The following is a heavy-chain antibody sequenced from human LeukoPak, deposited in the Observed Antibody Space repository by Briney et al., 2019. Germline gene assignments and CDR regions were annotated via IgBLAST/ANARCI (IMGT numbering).Heavy chain of an antibody. J-gene: IGHJ4*02. Sequence: GGSLRLSCAASGFTFSRYAMHWVRQAPGKGLEWVALISYDGTNKYYADSVKGRFTISRDNSKNTLYLQMNSLRAEDTAVYYCAKGRLWFGESPFDYWGQGTLVTVSS. CDR2: ISYDGTNK. V-gene: IGHV3-30*04. CDR1: GFTFSRYA. CDR3: AKGRLWFGESPFDY. D-gene: IGHD3-10*01.